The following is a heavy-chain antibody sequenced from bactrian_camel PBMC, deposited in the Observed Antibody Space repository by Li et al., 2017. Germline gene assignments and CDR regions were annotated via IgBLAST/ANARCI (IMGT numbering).Heavy chain of an antibody. J-gene: IGHJ4*01. CDR3: ALDLFGCPPWSQVNGWDY. Sequence: HVQLVESGGGSVQAGGSLRLSCVASGYTYSGACMAWFRQAPGKEREGVAAVEGDGHTVYADSLKGRFTISKDNAKNSLYLQMNSLKPEDTAMYICALDLFGCPPWSQVNGWDYWGQGTQVTVS. D-gene: IGHD3*01. CDR2: VEGDGHT. V-gene: IGHV3S26*01. CDR1: GYTYSGAC.